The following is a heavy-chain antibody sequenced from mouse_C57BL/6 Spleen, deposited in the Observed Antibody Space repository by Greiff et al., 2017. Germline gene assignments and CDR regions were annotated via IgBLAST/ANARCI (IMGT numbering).Heavy chain of an antibody. V-gene: IGHV1-18*01. Sequence: EVQGVESGPELVKPGASVKIPCKASGYTFTDYNMDWVKQSHGKSLEWIGDINPNNGGTIYNQKFKGKATLTVGKSSSTAYMELRSLTSEDTAVYYCARSYYDYDGGFDYWGQGTTLTVSS. CDR3: ARSYYDYDGGFDY. CDR2: INPNNGGT. CDR1: GYTFTDYN. J-gene: IGHJ2*01. D-gene: IGHD2-4*01.